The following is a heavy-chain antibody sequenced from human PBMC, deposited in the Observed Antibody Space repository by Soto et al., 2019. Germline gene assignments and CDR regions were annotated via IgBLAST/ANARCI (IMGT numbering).Heavy chain of an antibody. D-gene: IGHD2-15*01. CDR2: VIPNLGVT. CDR1: GGTLRRYT. Sequence: PAGKVSCKASGGTLRRYTFSWVRQGPGQGLEWMGRVIPNLGVTNYAKKFQGRFTIVVDTSTSTAYMELNSLRYEDTAVYYWARDKGYCSDTSCPDFDYWGQGTLVTVSS. CDR3: ARDKGYCSDTSCPDFDY. J-gene: IGHJ4*02. V-gene: IGHV1-69*04.